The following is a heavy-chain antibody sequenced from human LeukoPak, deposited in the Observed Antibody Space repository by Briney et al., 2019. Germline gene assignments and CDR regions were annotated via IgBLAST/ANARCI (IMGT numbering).Heavy chain of an antibody. Sequence: ASVKVSCKASVYTFTGYYMHWVRQAPGQGLEWMGWINPNSGGTDYAQKFQGRVTMTRDTSISTAYMELSRLRSDDTAVYYCARDSLRITMVRGVIVSPAYWFDPWGQGTLVTVSS. V-gene: IGHV1-2*02. J-gene: IGHJ5*02. CDR1: VYTFTGYY. D-gene: IGHD3-10*01. CDR3: ARDSLRITMVRGVIVSPAYWFDP. CDR2: INPNSGGT.